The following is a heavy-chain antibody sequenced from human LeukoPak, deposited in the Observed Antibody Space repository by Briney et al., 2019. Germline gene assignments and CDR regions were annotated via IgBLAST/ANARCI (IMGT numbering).Heavy chain of an antibody. Sequence: GGSLRLSCVASGYSFTTYDMNWVRQSPGKGLEWVSHISDSSTTIHYADSVKGRFTISRNNAKKSLYLQMNSLRAEDTGVYYCARACGGASCYGTPDFDCWGQGTLVTVAS. V-gene: IGHV3-48*01. J-gene: IGHJ4*02. CDR1: GYSFTTYD. D-gene: IGHD2-2*01. CDR3: ARACGGASCYGTPDFDC. CDR2: ISDSSTTI.